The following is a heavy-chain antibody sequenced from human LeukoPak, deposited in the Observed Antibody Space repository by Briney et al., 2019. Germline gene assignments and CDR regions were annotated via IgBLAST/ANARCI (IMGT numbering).Heavy chain of an antibody. Sequence: GSSVKVSCKASGGTFSSYAISWVRQAPGQGLEWMGWISAYNGNTNYAQKLQGRVTMTTDTSTSTAYMELRSLRSDDTAVYYCARVFGGWYLDYWGQGTLVTVSS. CDR1: GGTFSSYA. CDR3: ARVFGGWYLDY. CDR2: ISAYNGNT. J-gene: IGHJ4*02. D-gene: IGHD6-19*01. V-gene: IGHV1-18*01.